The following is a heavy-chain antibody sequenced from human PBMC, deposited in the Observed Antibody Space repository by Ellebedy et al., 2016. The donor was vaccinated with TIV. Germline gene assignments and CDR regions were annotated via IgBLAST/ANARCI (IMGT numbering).Heavy chain of an antibody. V-gene: IGHV3-30*18. D-gene: IGHD4-17*01. J-gene: IGHJ5*02. CDR3: AKDDDYGDYFLES. CDR2: VSHDGINT. Sequence: GESLKISXVGSGFPFSTSWMTWVRRAPGRGLEWVACVSHDGINTNHTDSVKGRFTISRDNSKNRVYLQMNSLRGDDTGVYYCAKDDDYGDYFLESWGQGTLVTVSS. CDR1: GFPFSTSW.